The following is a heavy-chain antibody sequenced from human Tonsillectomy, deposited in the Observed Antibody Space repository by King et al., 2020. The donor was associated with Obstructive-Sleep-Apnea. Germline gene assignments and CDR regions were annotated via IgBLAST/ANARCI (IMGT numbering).Heavy chain of an antibody. V-gene: IGHV2-5*02. CDR2: IYWDDDK. Sequence: TLKESGPTLVKPTQTLTLTCTFSGFSLSTSGVGVGWVRQPPGKALEWLALIYWDDDKRYSPSLESRLAIIKDSSKNQVVLIMTDMDPVDTATYYCAPRTLPAAMGGLLFQHWGQGTLVTVSS. D-gene: IGHD2-2*01. CDR3: APRTLPAAMGGLLFQH. CDR1: GFSLSTSGVG. J-gene: IGHJ1*01.